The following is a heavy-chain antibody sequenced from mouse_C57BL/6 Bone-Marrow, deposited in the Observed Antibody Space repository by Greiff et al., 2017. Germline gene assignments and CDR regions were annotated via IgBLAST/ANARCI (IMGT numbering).Heavy chain of an antibody. Sequence: QVQLQQPGAELVKPGASVKMSCKASGYTFTSYWITWVKQRPGQGLEWIGDIYPGSGSTNYNEKFKSKATLTVDTSSSTAYMQLRSLTSEDSAVYYCARSDYYGSSYDYAMDYWGQGTSVTVSS. CDR1: GYTFTSYW. J-gene: IGHJ4*01. D-gene: IGHD1-1*01. CDR3: ARSDYYGSSYDYAMDY. V-gene: IGHV1-55*01. CDR2: IYPGSGST.